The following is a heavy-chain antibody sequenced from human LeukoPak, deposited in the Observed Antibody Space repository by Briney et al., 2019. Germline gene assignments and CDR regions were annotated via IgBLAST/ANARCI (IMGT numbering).Heavy chain of an antibody. V-gene: IGHV3-23*01. Sequence: GGSLRLSCAASGFTFSNYAMSWVRQAPGKGLEWVSGISGGGDNTYYADSVKGRFTIPRDNAKNSLYLQMNSLRVDDTAMYYCAREQYGDHFDNWGQGTLVTVSS. CDR1: GFTFSNYA. D-gene: IGHD4-17*01. CDR2: ISGGGDNT. J-gene: IGHJ4*02. CDR3: AREQYGDHFDN.